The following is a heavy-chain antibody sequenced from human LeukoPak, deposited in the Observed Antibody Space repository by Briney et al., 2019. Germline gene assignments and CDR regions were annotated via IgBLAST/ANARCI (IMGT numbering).Heavy chain of an antibody. D-gene: IGHD3-3*01. CDR1: GFTFSSYV. V-gene: IGHV3-64*05. CDR3: VYQVQGVVR. J-gene: IGHJ4*02. Sequence: GGSLRLSCSASGFTFSSYVMHWVRQAPGKGLEYVSGISGDGASTYYADSVKGRFTISRDNSKNTLYVQMTSLRAEDTAVYYCVYQVQGVVRWGQGTLVTVSS. CDR2: ISGDGAST.